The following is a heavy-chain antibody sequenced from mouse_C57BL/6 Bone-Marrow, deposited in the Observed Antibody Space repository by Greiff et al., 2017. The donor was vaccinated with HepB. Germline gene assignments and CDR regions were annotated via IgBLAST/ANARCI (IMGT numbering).Heavy chain of an antibody. CDR3: ARDEMITAWFAY. CDR2: ISDGGSYT. Sequence: EVQGVESGGGLVKPGGSLKLSCAASGFTFSSYALSWVRQTPEKRLEWVATISDGGSYTYYPDNVKGRFTISRDNAKNNLYLQMRHLKSEDTAMYYCARDEMITAWFAYWGQGTLVTVSA. V-gene: IGHV5-4*01. J-gene: IGHJ3*01. CDR1: GFTFSSYA. D-gene: IGHD2-4*01.